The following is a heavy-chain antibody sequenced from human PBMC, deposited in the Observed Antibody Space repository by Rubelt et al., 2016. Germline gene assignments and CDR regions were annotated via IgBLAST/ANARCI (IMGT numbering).Heavy chain of an antibody. V-gene: IGHV4-34*01. J-gene: IGHJ4*02. CDR3: ARGNSAEY. CDR1: GGSFSAYY. CDR2: INHSGGA. D-gene: IGHD4-23*01. Sequence: QVKLQQWGAGLLKPSETLSLTCTVYGGSFSAYYWSWIRQPPGKGPEWIGEINHSGGANYNPSLKSRVTISVDTSKNQFSLELGSGAAADTAGDYWARGNSAEYWGQGTLVTVSS.